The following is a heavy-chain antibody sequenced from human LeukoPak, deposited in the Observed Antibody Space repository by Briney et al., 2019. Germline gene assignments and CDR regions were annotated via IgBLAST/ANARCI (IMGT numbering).Heavy chain of an antibody. D-gene: IGHD3-10*01. Sequence: WATLSVTCTVYGGSFSGYYRSWIRQPPGQGLEWIGEINHSGSTKYNASIKSRVTIPVATPNNQFSLRLSSVTATATAVYYCARGRVLWFREQKVWFDPWGQGTLVTVSS. CDR2: INHSGST. CDR1: GGSFSGYY. V-gene: IGHV4-34*01. J-gene: IGHJ5*02. CDR3: ARGRVLWFREQKVWFDP.